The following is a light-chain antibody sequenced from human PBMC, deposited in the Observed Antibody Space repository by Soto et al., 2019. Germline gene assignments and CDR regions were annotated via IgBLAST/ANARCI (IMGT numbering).Light chain of an antibody. Sequence: DIQMTQSPSTLSASVGDRVTITCRASQSISTRLAWYKQKPGKAPKFLIYDGSSLESGVPSRFSGSGSGTEFTLTISSLQPDDFATYYCQQYSVYWTFGQGTKVDI. CDR1: QSISTR. V-gene: IGKV1-5*01. J-gene: IGKJ1*01. CDR3: QQYSVYWT. CDR2: DGS.